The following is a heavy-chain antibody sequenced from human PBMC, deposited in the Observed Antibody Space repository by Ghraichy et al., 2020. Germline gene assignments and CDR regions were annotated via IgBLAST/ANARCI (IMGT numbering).Heavy chain of an antibody. CDR1: GYTFSSYV. V-gene: IGHV1-18*01. D-gene: IGHD2-15*01. CDR2: ISAYNGNT. J-gene: IGHJ5*02. CDR3: ARGALGYCSGGSCFWFDP. Sequence: ASVKVSCKACGYTFSSYVMSLLRLAPRQRVEWMGWISAYNGNTNYAQKLQGRVTMTTDTSTSTAYMELRSLRSDDTAVYYCARGALGYCSGGSCFWFDPWGHVTLVTVSS.